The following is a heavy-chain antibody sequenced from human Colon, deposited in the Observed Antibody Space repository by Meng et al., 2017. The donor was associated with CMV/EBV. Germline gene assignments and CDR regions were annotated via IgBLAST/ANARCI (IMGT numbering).Heavy chain of an antibody. CDR2: IYYSGST. V-gene: IGHV4-39*01. CDR1: GDSISSRSYY. Sequence: LAGTVSGDSISSRSYYWGWVRQPPGKGLEWIGSIYYSGSTDYSPSLKSRVTLSVDTSKNQFSLKLSSVTAADTAVYYCATGLGWFDPWGQGTLVTVSS. D-gene: IGHD3-16*01. CDR3: ATGLGWFDP. J-gene: IGHJ5*02.